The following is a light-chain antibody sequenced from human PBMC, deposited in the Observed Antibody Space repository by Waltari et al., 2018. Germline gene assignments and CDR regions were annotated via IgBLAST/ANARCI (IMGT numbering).Light chain of an antibody. Sequence: QPALTQPASVSGSPGQSITISCTGTRSDIGRYNYVSWFQQRPGKAPKLMIYDVTKRPSGLSNRFSGSKSGNTASLTISGLQTEDEADYYCSSFTSSSSWVFGGGTRLTVL. CDR1: RSDIGRYNY. J-gene: IGLJ3*02. CDR3: SSFTSSSSWV. CDR2: DVT. V-gene: IGLV2-14*03.